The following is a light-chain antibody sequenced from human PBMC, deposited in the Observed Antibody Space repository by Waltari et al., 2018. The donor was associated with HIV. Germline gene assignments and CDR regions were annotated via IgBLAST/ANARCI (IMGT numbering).Light chain of an antibody. CDR3: QSGHNSDSI. CDR1: ALSRSF. CDR2: KDN. J-gene: IGLJ2*01. V-gene: IGLV3-25*03. Sequence: YELTQPPSVSVSPGQTAKITCSGAALSRSFFFWYQQKTGQAPRMMFFKDNERPSGIPERFSASSSGSTSTLTISGVQAQDEADYYCQSGHNSDSIFGGGTKLTVL.